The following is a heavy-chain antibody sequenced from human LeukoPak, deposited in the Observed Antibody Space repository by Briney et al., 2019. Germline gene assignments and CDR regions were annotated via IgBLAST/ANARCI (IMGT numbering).Heavy chain of an antibody. CDR1: GFTFSSYS. CDR3: ARGPIHCSSTRCSIDY. Sequence: GGSLRLSCAASGFTFSSYSMNWVRQAPGKGLEWISYISSSSSTTYYADSVKGRFTISRDNANNSLFLHMSGLGVEDTAVYYCARGPIHCSSTRCSIDYWGQGALVTVSS. D-gene: IGHD2-2*01. V-gene: IGHV3-48*01. CDR2: ISSSSSTT. J-gene: IGHJ4*02.